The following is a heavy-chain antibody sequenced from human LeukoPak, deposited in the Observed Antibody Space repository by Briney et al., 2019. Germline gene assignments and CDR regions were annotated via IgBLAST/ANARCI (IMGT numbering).Heavy chain of an antibody. Sequence: GASVKVSCKASGYTFTSYDINWVRQATGQGLEWMRWMNPNSGNTGYAQKFQGRVTMTRNTSISTAYMELSSLRSEDTAVYYCARRYYYYYYMDVWGKGTTVTVSS. J-gene: IGHJ6*03. CDR1: GYTFTSYD. V-gene: IGHV1-8*01. CDR3: ARRYYYYYYMDV. CDR2: MNPNSGNT.